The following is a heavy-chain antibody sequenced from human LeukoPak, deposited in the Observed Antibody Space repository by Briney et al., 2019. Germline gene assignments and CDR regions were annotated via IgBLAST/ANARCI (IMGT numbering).Heavy chain of an antibody. D-gene: IGHD2-2*01. V-gene: IGHV3-23*01. Sequence: GGSLRLSCATSGFTFSNYAMSWVRQAPGKGLEWVSAISTTGIATYYADSVKGRFTISRDNSKNTLYLQMNSLRAEDTAVYYCAKVQLGYCSSTSCYVLDYWGQGTLVTVSS. CDR3: AKVQLGYCSSTSCYVLDY. J-gene: IGHJ4*02. CDR2: ISTTGIAT. CDR1: GFTFSNYA.